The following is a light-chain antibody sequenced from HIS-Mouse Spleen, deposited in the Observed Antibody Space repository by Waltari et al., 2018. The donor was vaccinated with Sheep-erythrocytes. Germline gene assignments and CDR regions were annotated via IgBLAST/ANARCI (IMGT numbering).Light chain of an antibody. CDR3: CSYAGSSTWV. J-gene: IGLJ3*02. V-gene: IGLV2-23*01. Sequence: QSALTQPASVSGSPGQSITISCTGTSSDVGSYNLVSWYHQHPGKAPKLMIYEGSKRPSVVSNRFSGSKSGNTAYLTISGLQAEDVADYYCCSYAGSSTWVFGGGTKLTVL. CDR2: EGS. CDR1: SSDVGSYNL.